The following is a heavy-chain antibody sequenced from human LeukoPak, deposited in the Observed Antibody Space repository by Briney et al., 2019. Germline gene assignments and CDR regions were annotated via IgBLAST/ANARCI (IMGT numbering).Heavy chain of an antibody. CDR2: INHSGST. D-gene: IGHD1/OR15-1a*01. J-gene: IGHJ3*02. CDR3: ARILVGGEHDAFDI. Sequence: PSETLSLTCAVYGGSFSGYYWSWIRQPPGKGLEWIGEINHSGSTNYNPSLKSRVTISVDTSKNQFSLKLSSVTAADTAVYYCARILVGGEHDAFDIWGQGTMVTVSS. V-gene: IGHV4-34*01. CDR1: GGSFSGYY.